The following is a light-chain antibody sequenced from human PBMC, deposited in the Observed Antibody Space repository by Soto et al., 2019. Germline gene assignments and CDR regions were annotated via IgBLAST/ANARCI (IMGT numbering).Light chain of an antibody. CDR2: DAS. CDR3: QHNNSDPWT. V-gene: IGKV1-5*01. Sequence: DIEMTQSPSTLSASVGDRLTITCRASQTIRRWLAWYQQRPGKAPKVLIYDASTLERGVPARFSGSGSETEFTLTISSLQPEDSATYYCQHNNSDPWTFGEGTKVEIK. CDR1: QTIRRW. J-gene: IGKJ1*01.